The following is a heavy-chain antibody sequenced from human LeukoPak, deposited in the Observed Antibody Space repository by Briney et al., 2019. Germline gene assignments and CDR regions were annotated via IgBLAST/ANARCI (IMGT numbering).Heavy chain of an antibody. Sequence: PSGTLSLTCTVSGGSISSYYWSWIRQPPGKGLEWIGYIYTSGTTNYNPPLTSRLTISVDTSKNQYSLKLNSVTAADTAVYYCARGYSSSSPFDYWGQGTLVTVSS. J-gene: IGHJ4*02. D-gene: IGHD6-13*01. CDR3: ARGYSSSSPFDY. CDR1: GGSISSYY. V-gene: IGHV4-4*09. CDR2: IYTSGTT.